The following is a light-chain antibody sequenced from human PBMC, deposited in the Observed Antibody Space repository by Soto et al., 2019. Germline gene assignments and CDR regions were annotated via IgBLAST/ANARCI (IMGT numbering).Light chain of an antibody. Sequence: QSVLTQPPSASGSPGPSVTISCTGTSSDVGGYNYVSWYQQHPGKAPKLMIYEVSKRPSGVPDRFSGSKSGNTASLTVSGLQAEDEADYYCISYAGSNNWVFGGGTKVTVL. V-gene: IGLV2-8*01. CDR3: ISYAGSNNWV. J-gene: IGLJ3*02. CDR2: EVS. CDR1: SSDVGGYNY.